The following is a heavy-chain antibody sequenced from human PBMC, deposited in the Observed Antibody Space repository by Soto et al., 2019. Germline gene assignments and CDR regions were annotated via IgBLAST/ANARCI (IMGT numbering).Heavy chain of an antibody. CDR3: AKLDGGAPGHYYYMDV. V-gene: IGHV3-23*01. CDR1: GFNFRNYA. Sequence: EVQLLESGGGLVQPGGSLRLSCAASGFNFRNYAMSWVRQAPGKGLEWVSGISGSGGTYADSVKGRFTISRDNSKNSVHLQMNSLRAEDTAVYYCAKLDGGAPGHYYYMDVWGKGTTVTVSS. D-gene: IGHD3-10*01. CDR2: ISGSGG. J-gene: IGHJ6*03.